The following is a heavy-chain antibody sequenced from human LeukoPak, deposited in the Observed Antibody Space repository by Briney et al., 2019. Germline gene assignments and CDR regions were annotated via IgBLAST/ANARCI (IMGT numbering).Heavy chain of an antibody. CDR2: INGDGSIT. J-gene: IGHJ4*02. Sequence: PGGSLRLSCAASGFTFSTYWMHWVRHAPGKGLVWVSRINGDGSITTYADSVKGRFTISRDNAKNTLYLQMNSLRAEDTAVYYCARVWTKGFDHWGQGTLVTVSS. CDR3: ARVWTKGFDH. D-gene: IGHD3/OR15-3a*01. CDR1: GFTFSTYW. V-gene: IGHV3-74*01.